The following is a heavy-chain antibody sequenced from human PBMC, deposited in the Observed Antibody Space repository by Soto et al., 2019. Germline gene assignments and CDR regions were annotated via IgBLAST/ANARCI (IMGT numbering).Heavy chain of an antibody. CDR2: ISAYNGNT. CDR1: GYTFTSYG. J-gene: IGHJ6*02. D-gene: IGHD3-10*01. CDR3: ARQLLWFGEGKYYYYGMDV. V-gene: IGHV1-18*01. Sequence: QVQLVQSGAEVKKPGASVKVSCKASGYTFTSYGISWGRQAPGQGLEWMGWISAYNGNTNYAQKLQSRVTMTTDTSTSTAYMELRSLRSDDTAVYYCARQLLWFGEGKYYYYGMDVWGQGTTVTVSS.